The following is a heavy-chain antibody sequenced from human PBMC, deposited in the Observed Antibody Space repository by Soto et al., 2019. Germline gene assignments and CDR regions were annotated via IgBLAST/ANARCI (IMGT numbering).Heavy chain of an antibody. D-gene: IGHD5-12*01. CDR2: INAGNGNT. J-gene: IGHJ4*02. Sequence: ASVKVSCKASGYTFTTYAMHWVRQAPGQRLEWMGWINAGNGNTKYSQKFQGRVTITRDTSASTAYMDLSSLRSEDTAVYYCATSLSGASFDYWGQGTLVTVSS. CDR3: ATSLSGASFDY. V-gene: IGHV1-3*01. CDR1: GYTFTTYA.